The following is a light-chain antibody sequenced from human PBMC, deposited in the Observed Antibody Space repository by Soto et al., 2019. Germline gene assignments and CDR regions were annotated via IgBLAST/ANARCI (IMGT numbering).Light chain of an antibody. V-gene: IGKV1-9*01. J-gene: IGKJ1*01. CDR3: TQDNIYSPR. CDR2: GAS. CDR1: QGIINY. Sequence: QLTNAPKSLSVDLKDRGTSTYRASQGIINYLAWYKQKPGKAPKLLIYGASTLQSGAPSRFGGSGSGTDFTLTVSSLQPEDFATYCCTQDNIYSPRFAQGTNVEIK.